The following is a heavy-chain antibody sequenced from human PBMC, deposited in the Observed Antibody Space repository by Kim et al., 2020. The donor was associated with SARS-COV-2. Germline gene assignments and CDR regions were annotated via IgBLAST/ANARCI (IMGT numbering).Heavy chain of an antibody. Sequence: SETLSLTCTVSGGSISNGGFYWTWIRQHPGKGLEWLGYIYSTGSTYYNPCLRSRLSISLDKSKNQFSLNLTSVTAADTAMYYCARPLRGGVGGGLSWGQGSLVTVSS. CDR1: GGSISNGGFY. CDR2: IYSTGST. V-gene: IGHV4-31*03. CDR3: ARPLRGGVGGGLS. J-gene: IGHJ4*02. D-gene: IGHD3-16*01.